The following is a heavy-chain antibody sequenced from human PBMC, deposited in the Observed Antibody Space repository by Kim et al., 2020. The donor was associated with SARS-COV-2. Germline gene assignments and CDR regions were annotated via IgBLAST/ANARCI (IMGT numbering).Heavy chain of an antibody. Sequence: GESLKISCKGSGYSFTSYWIGWVRQMPGNGLEWMGIIYPGDSDTRYSPSFQGQVTISADKSISTAYLQWSSLKASDTAMYYCARRGMYNWNWYFDLWAVAPWSLSPQ. V-gene: IGHV5-51*01. J-gene: IGHJ2*01. CDR1: GYSFTSYW. CDR2: IYPGDSDT. D-gene: IGHD1-20*01. CDR3: ARRGMYNWNWYFDL.